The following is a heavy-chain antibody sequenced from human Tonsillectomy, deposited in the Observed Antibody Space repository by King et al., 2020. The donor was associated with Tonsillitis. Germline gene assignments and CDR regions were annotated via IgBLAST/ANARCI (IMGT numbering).Heavy chain of an antibody. V-gene: IGHV1-2*02. Sequence: QLVQSGADVKKPGASVKVSCKAFGYTFTDYYLHWVRQAPGQGLDWVGWINPNTGDTPYAPTFQSRVTMTRDSSISPAYMELSRLRSDDTAVYYCARDRGGYSEYFGGDLNWFDTWGQGTLVTVSS. CDR3: ARDRGGYSEYFGGDLNWFDT. CDR2: INPNTGDT. J-gene: IGHJ5*02. D-gene: IGHD2-21*02. CDR1: GYTFTDYY.